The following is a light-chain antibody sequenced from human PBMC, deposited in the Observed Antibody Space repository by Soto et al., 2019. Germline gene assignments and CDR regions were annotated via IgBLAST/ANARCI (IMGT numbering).Light chain of an antibody. CDR1: QSISDT. Sequence: EIVMTQSPATLSVSPGGRATLSCRASQSISDTLAWYQQKPGQAPRLLIYGASKRATGFPARFSGSGSGTDVTLTISSLQSEYFAVYYCQQYNKWSWTFGQGTKVEIK. CDR2: GAS. J-gene: IGKJ1*01. CDR3: QQYNKWSWT. V-gene: IGKV3-15*01.